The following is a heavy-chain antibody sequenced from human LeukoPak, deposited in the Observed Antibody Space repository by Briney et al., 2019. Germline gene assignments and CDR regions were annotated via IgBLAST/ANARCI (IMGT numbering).Heavy chain of an antibody. Sequence: GASVKLSCKASGYTFTGYYIHWVRQAPGQGLEWIGWINPNSGSKNYAQKFKGRVTITRDNAKSTAYMEMSRLRSDDTGVDFCARDPRAVAPVGDFDCWGQGTLVTVSS. CDR3: ARDPRAVAPVGDFDC. V-gene: IGHV1-2*02. J-gene: IGHJ4*02. CDR2: INPNSGSK. D-gene: IGHD2-15*01. CDR1: GYTFTGYY.